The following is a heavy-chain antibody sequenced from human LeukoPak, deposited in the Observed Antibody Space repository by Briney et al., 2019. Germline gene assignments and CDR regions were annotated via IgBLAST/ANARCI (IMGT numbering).Heavy chain of an antibody. V-gene: IGHV4-59*01. D-gene: IGHD5-18*01. CDR1: GGSISTYY. CDR2: ISYTGST. J-gene: IGHJ4*02. CDR3: ARGGATATRTGGAFVPSFDY. Sequence: SETLSLTCTVSGGSISTYYWSWIRQPPGKPLEWIGSISYTGSTDHSPSLRSRLTISVDTSNNQFSLRVTSVTAADTAVYYCARGGATATRTGGAFVPSFDYWGQGILVTVSS.